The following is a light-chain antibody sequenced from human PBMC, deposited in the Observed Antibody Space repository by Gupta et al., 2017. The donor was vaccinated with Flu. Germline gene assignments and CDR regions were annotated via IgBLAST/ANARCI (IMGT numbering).Light chain of an antibody. CDR3: QQYNSYPIT. Sequence: GGRVTITCRASPSISTWLAWYQQKPGKAPKLLIYKASTLQGGVSSRFSGSGSGTESTLTISSLQPDDFATYYCQQYNSYPITFGQGTRLEMK. J-gene: IGKJ5*01. CDR2: KAS. CDR1: PSISTW. V-gene: IGKV1-5*03.